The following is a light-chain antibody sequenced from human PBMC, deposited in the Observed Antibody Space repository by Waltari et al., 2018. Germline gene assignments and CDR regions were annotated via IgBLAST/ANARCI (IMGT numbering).Light chain of an antibody. CDR1: QSINPW. V-gene: IGKV1-5*03. Sequence: DIQMTQSPSTLSASIGDRVTITCRASQSINPWLAWYQHRPGKAPKLLIQKASFLQSGFPASFSGSESGTEFTLTINSLQPDDLATYHCQQYNSDQYTFGQCTKLKT. CDR2: KAS. CDR3: QQYNSDQYT. J-gene: IGKJ2*01.